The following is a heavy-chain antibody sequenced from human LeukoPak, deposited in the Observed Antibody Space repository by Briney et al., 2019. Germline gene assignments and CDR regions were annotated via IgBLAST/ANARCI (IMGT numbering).Heavy chain of an antibody. CDR1: GGTFSSYA. J-gene: IGHJ1*01. V-gene: IGHV1-69*05. CDR3: ARASYSSSSMSEYFQH. CDR2: IIPIFGTA. D-gene: IGHD6-6*01. Sequence: ASVKVSCKASGGTFSSYAISWVRQAPGQGLEWMGGIIPIFGTANYAQKFQGRVTITTDESTSTAYMELSSLRSEDTAVYYCARASYSSSSMSEYFQHWGQGTLVTVSS.